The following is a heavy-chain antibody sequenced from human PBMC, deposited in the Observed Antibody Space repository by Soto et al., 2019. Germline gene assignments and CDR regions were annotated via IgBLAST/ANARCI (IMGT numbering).Heavy chain of an antibody. CDR3: AIVVTGAEAWFAL. D-gene: IGHD4-4*01. CDR2: ISLYSDGT. CDR1: GYTFSNYG. J-gene: IGHJ5*02. V-gene: IGHV1-18*01. Sequence: ASVKVSCKTSGYTFSNYGITWVRQAPGQPLEWLGWISLYSDGTNYAQKFQGRVSMTTDKSTTTAYMELRSLRSDDTAVYYCAIVVTGAEAWFALWSQGHLVSASS.